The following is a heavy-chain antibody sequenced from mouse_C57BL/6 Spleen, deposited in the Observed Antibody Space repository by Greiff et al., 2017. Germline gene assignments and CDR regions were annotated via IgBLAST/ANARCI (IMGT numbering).Heavy chain of an antibody. J-gene: IGHJ2*01. D-gene: IGHD3-2*02. V-gene: IGHV5-17*01. CDR2: ISSGSSTI. Sequence: EVQVVESGGGLVKPGGSLKLSCAASGFTFSDYGMHWVRQAPEKGLEWVAYISSGSSTIYYADTVKGRFTISRDNAKNTLFLQMTSLRSEDTAMYYCARGDTAQATFYFDYWGQGTTLTVSS. CDR1: GFTFSDYG. CDR3: ARGDTAQATFYFDY.